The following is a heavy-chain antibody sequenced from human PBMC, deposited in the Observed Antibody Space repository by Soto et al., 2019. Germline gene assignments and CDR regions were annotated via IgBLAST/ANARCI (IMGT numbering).Heavy chain of an antibody. CDR3: ARVGRYCSGGSCYFDAFDI. D-gene: IGHD2-15*01. J-gene: IGHJ3*02. CDR1: GGSISSYY. Sequence: TSETLSLTCTVSGGSISSYYWSWIRQPPGKGLEWIGYIYYSGSTNYNPSLKSRVTISVDTSKNQFSLKLSSVTAADTAVYYCARVGRYCSGGSCYFDAFDIWGQGTMVTVSS. V-gene: IGHV4-59*01. CDR2: IYYSGST.